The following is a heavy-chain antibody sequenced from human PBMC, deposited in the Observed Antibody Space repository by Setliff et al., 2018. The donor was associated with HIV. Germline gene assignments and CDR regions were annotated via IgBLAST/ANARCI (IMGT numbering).Heavy chain of an antibody. D-gene: IGHD6-13*01. V-gene: IGHV1-3*04. J-gene: IGHJ6*02. CDR3: ARGGPLGSWLNFYYYGMDV. Sequence: ASVKVSCKASGYTFISYAMHWVRQTPGQRLEWMGWINTGNGNTKYSQKFQGRVTITRDTSANTAYMEVSSLKSEDTAIYYCARGGPLGSWLNFYYYGMDVWGQGTTVTVSS. CDR1: GYTFISYA. CDR2: INTGNGNT.